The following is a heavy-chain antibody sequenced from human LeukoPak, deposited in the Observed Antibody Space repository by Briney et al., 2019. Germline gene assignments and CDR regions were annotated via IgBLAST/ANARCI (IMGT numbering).Heavy chain of an antibody. CDR2: ISYDGSNK. CDR1: GFTFSSYG. Sequence: GGSLRLSCAASGFTFSSYGMHWVRQAPGKGLEWVAVISYDGSNKYYADSVKGRFTISRDNAKNSLYLQMNSLRAEDTAVYYCAREYGGSLNYWSQGTLVTVSS. V-gene: IGHV3-30*03. J-gene: IGHJ4*02. CDR3: AREYGGSLNY. D-gene: IGHD1-26*01.